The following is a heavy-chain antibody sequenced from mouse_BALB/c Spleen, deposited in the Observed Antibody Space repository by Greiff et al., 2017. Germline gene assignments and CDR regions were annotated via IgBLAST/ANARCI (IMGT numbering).Heavy chain of an antibody. D-gene: IGHD1-1*01. CDR2: INPNNGGT. Sequence: VHVKQSGPELVKPGASVKIPCKASGYTFTDYNMDWVKQSHGKSLEWIGDINPNNGGTIYNQKFKGKATLTVDKSSSTAYMELRSLTSEDTAVYYCARPYYGSSYWFAYWGQGTLVTVSA. J-gene: IGHJ3*01. V-gene: IGHV1-18*01. CDR3: ARPYYGSSYWFAY. CDR1: GYTFTDYN.